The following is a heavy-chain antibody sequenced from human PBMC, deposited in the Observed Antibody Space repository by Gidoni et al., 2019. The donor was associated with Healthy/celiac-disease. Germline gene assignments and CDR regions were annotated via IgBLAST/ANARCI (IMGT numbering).Heavy chain of an antibody. CDR3: AKDRGHYYYYGMDV. J-gene: IGHJ6*04. CDR2: ISGSGGST. Sequence: EVPLLESGGGLVQPGGSLRLSCAASGFTFSSYAMSWVRQAPGKGLEWVSAISGSGGSTYYADSVKGRFTISRDNSKNTLYLQMSSLRAEDTAVYYCAKDRGHYYYYGMDVWGKGTTVTVSS. CDR1: GFTFSSYA. V-gene: IGHV3-23*01.